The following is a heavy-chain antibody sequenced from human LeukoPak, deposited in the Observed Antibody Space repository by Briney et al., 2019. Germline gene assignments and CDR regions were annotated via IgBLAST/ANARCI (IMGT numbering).Heavy chain of an antibody. Sequence: SETLSLTCTVSGGSFSSSSYYWSWLRQPPGKGLEWIAYIYHSGSTNYNPSLKSRVTISLDTSKNQLSLKLSSVTAADTAVYYCARDGAGSLHYYYGMDVWGKGTTVAVSS. J-gene: IGHJ6*04. D-gene: IGHD3-10*01. V-gene: IGHV4-61*01. CDR2: IYHSGST. CDR1: GGSFSSSSYY. CDR3: ARDGAGSLHYYYGMDV.